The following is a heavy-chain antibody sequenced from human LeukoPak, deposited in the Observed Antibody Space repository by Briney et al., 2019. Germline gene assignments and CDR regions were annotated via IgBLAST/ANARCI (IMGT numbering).Heavy chain of an antibody. V-gene: IGHV3-33*01. Sequence: HTGGSLRLSCAASGFTFSSYGMHWVRQAPGKGLEWVAVIWYDGSNKYYADSVKGRFTISRDNSKNTLYLQMNSLRAEDTAVYYCARESMITFGGVTSFDYWGQGTLVTVSS. CDR3: ARESMITFGGVTSFDY. CDR2: IWYDGSNK. J-gene: IGHJ4*02. CDR1: GFTFSSYG. D-gene: IGHD3-16*01.